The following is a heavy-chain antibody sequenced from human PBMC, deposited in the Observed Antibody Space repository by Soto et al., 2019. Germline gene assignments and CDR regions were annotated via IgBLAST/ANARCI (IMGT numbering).Heavy chain of an antibody. V-gene: IGHV1-46*01. J-gene: IGHJ4*02. CDR2: IDPSGNGT. CDR3: AINYYDSSGYLY. Sequence: QVQLVQSGAEVKKPGASVKVSCKTSGHTLINYYMHWVRQAPGQGLDWLGKIDPSGNGTSYAERFQGRITLTSDTSTKTVYGELSSLRSEDTAIYYCAINYYDSSGYLYWGQGTLVTVSS. D-gene: IGHD3-22*01. CDR1: GHTLINYY.